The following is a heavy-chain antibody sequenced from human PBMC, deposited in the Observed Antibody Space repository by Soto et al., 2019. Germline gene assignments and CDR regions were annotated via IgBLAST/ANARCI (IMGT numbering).Heavy chain of an antibody. CDR1: GFSFSSYA. CDR3: ARDMYSSDYFVKWFEP. CDR2: ISKDGMNK. V-gene: IGHV3-30*04. Sequence: QVRLVESGGGVVQPGRSLRLSCTASGFSFSSYAMYWFRQPPGKGLEWVAVISKDGMNKNYADSVKGRVTVSRDNANYSLDLQLNSLRGEDTAIYYCARDMYSSDYFVKWFEPWGQGTLVNVSS. D-gene: IGHD6-19*01. J-gene: IGHJ5*02.